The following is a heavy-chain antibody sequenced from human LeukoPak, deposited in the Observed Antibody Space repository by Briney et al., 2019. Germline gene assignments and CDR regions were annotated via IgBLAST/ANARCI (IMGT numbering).Heavy chain of an antibody. CDR1: GFTFTNYA. CDR3: ASNGLYVWGSSHYFDY. V-gene: IGHV3-23*01. Sequence: PGGSLRLSCAASGFTFTNYAMSWVRQAPGKGLEWVSTISGGGGNTYSADSVMGRFTISRDNSKTTLYLQMNSLRAEDTAVYYCASNGLYVWGSSHYFDYWGQGTLVTVSS. J-gene: IGHJ4*02. CDR2: ISGGGGNT. D-gene: IGHD3-16*01.